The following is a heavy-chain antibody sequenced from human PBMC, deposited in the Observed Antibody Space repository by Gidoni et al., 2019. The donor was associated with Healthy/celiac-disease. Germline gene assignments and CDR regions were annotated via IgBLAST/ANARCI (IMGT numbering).Heavy chain of an antibody. V-gene: IGHV3-72*01. CDR3: ASLSR. CDR2: TRNKANSYTT. J-gene: IGHJ4*02. CDR1: GFTFSDHY. Sequence: EVQLVESGGGLVQPGGSLRLPCAASGFTFSDHYMDWVRQAPGKGLEWVGRTRNKANSYTTEYAASVKGRFTISRDDSKNSLYLQMNSLKTEDTAVYYCASLSRWGQGTLVTVSS.